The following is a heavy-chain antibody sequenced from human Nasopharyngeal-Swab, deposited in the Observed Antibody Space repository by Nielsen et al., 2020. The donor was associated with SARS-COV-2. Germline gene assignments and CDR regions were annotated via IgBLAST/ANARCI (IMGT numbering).Heavy chain of an antibody. CDR3: ARDGSPLYGMDV. CDR1: GYTFTGYY. J-gene: IGHJ6*02. Sequence: ASVKVSCKASGYTFTGYYMHWVRQAPGQGLEWMGWINPNSGGTNYAQKFQGRVTMTRDTSISTAYMEPSRLRSDDTAVYYCARDGSPLYGMDVWGQGTTVTVSS. CDR2: INPNSGGT. V-gene: IGHV1-2*02.